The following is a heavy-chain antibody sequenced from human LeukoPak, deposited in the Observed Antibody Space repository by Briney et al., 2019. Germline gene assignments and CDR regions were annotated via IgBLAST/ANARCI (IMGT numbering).Heavy chain of an antibody. CDR1: GDSISTSIYY. CDR3: ARAVGWFDP. CDR2: ISYSGST. J-gene: IGHJ5*02. Sequence: SETLSLTCTLSGDSISTSIYYWGWIRQPPGKGLEWIGSISYSGSTYYNPSLKSRVTISVDTSKNQFSLKLSSVTAADTAVYYCARAVGWFDPWGQGTLVTVSS. V-gene: IGHV4-39*07. D-gene: IGHD2-2*01.